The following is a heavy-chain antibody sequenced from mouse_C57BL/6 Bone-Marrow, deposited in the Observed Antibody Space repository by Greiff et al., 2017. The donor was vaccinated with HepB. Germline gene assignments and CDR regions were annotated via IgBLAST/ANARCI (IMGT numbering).Heavy chain of an antibody. CDR1: GYTFTSYW. D-gene: IGHD1-1*01. V-gene: IGHV1-72*01. CDR3: ARGFTTVVASRDYDFDY. J-gene: IGHJ2*01. CDR2: IDPNSGGT. Sequence: QVQLQQPGAELVKPGASVKLSCKASGYTFTSYWMHWVKQRPGRGLEWIGRIDPNSGGTKYNEKFKSKATLTVDKPSSTAYMQLSSLTSEDSAVYDCARGFTTVVASRDYDFDYWGQGTTLTVSS.